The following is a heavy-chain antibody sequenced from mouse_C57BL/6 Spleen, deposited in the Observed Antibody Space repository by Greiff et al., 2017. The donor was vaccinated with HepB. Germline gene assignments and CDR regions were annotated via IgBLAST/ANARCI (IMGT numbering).Heavy chain of an antibody. CDR1: GYSITSGYD. CDR2: ISYSGST. Sequence: EVMLVESGPGMVKPSQSLSLTCTVTGYSITSGYDWHWIRHFPGNKLEWMGYISYSGSTNYNPSLKSRISITHDTSKNHFFLKLNSVTTEDTATYYCARGEDYDGAMDYWGQGTSVTVSS. J-gene: IGHJ4*01. V-gene: IGHV3-1*01. D-gene: IGHD2-4*01. CDR3: ARGEDYDGAMDY.